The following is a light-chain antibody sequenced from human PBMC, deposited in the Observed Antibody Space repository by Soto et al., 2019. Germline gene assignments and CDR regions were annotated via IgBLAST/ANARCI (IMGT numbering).Light chain of an antibody. V-gene: IGKV4-1*01. CDR3: QQYYTTPLT. CDR2: WAS. Sequence: DIVMIQSPDSLAVSLGERATINCESSQSVLYSSNNKNYLAWYQQKPGQPPKLLIYWASTRESGVPDRFSGSGSGTDFTLTISSLQAEDVAVYYCQQYYTTPLTFGGGTKVEIK. J-gene: IGKJ4*01. CDR1: QSVLYSSNNKNY.